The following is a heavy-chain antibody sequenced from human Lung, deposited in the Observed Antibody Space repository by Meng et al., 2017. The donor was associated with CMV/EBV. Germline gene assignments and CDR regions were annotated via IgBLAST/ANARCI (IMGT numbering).Heavy chain of an antibody. CDR1: GHSFTDYY. J-gene: IGHJ4*02. Sequence: ASVKVSCKASGHSFTDYYIHWVRQAPGQGLEWMGWINPNSGGTNYAENFQGRVTMTRDTSISTASMELNRLRSEDTAVYYCARDRFRTVRGLFPYWGQGTLVTVSS. CDR3: ARDRFRTVRGLFPY. D-gene: IGHD3-10*01. V-gene: IGHV1-2*02. CDR2: INPNSGGT.